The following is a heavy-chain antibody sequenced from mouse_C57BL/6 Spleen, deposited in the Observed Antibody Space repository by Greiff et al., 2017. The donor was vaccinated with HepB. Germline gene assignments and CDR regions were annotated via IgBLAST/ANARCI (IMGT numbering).Heavy chain of an antibody. D-gene: IGHD2-5*01. V-gene: IGHV3-6*01. CDR3: AREGYSNRCYYAMDY. Sequence: EVQLVESGPGLVKPSQSLSLTCSVTGYSITSGYYWNWIRQFPGNKLAWMGYISYDGSNNYNPSLKNRISITRDTSTNQFFLKLSTVTTEDTATYYCAREGYSNRCYYAMDYWGQGTSVTVSS. J-gene: IGHJ4*01. CDR1: GYSITSGYY. CDR2: ISYDGSN.